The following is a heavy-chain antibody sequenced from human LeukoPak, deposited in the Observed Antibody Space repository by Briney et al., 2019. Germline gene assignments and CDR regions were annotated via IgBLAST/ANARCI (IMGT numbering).Heavy chain of an antibody. CDR2: IYYSGSS. CDR1: GGSISSSSYY. J-gene: IGHJ3*02. Sequence: SETLSLTCTVSGGSISSSSYYWGWIRQPPGKGLEWIGSIYYSGSSYYNPSLKSRVTISVDTSKKQFSLQLSSVTAADTAVYFCARGPYSYDSSGAFDIWGQGTMVTVSS. D-gene: IGHD3-22*01. V-gene: IGHV4-39*07. CDR3: ARGPYSYDSSGAFDI.